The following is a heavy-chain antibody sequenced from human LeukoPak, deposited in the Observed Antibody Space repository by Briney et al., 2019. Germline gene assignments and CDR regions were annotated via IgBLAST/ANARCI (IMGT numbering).Heavy chain of an antibody. Sequence: PSETLSLTCTVSGGSISSYYWSWIRQPAGKGLEWIGRIYTSGSTNYNPSLKSRVTISVDTSKNQFSLKLSSVTAADTAVYYCARGGSSGYKAPWDYWGQGTLVTVSS. CDR1: GGSISSYY. CDR3: ARGGSSGYKAPWDY. J-gene: IGHJ4*02. D-gene: IGHD3-22*01. V-gene: IGHV4-4*07. CDR2: IYTSGST.